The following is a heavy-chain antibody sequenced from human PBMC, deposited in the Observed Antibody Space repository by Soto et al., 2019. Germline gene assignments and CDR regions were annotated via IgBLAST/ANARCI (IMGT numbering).Heavy chain of an antibody. V-gene: IGHV4-61*01. CDR2: IYYSGST. J-gene: IGHJ4*02. CDR1: GGSVSSGSYY. CDR3: ARDLDSTGDYTII. Sequence: PSETLSLTCTVSGGSVSSGSYYWSWIRQPPGKGLEWIGYIYYSGSTNYNPSLKSRVTISVDTSKNQFSLKLSSVTAADTAVYYCARDLDSTGDYTIIWGQGTLFTVSS. D-gene: IGHD4-17*01.